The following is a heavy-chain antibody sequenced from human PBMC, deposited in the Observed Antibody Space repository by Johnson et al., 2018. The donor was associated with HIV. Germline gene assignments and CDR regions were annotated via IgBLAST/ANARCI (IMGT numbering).Heavy chain of an antibody. D-gene: IGHD3-16*02. CDR1: GFTFSSYA. CDR2: ISGSGGST. V-gene: IGHV3-23*04. J-gene: IGHJ3*02. CDR3: ARDRVITFGGVIGRGAFDI. Sequence: VQLVESGGGLVQPGGSLRLSCAASGFTFSSYAMSWVRQAPGKGLEWVSAISGSGGSTYYADSVKGRFNITRDNSKNTLYLQMNILRAEDTAVYYCARDRVITFGGVIGRGAFDIWGQGTMVTVSS.